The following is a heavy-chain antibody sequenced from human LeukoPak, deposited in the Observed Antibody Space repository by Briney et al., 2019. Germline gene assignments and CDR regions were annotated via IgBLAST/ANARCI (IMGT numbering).Heavy chain of an antibody. J-gene: IGHJ6*04. D-gene: IGHD3-10*02. CDR2: ISSSGSTI. Sequence: GGSLRPSCAASGFTFSSYEMNWVRQAPGKGLEWVSYISSSGSTIYYADSVKGRFTISRDNATNSLYLQMNSLRAEDTAVYYCAELGITMIGGVWGKGTTVTISS. V-gene: IGHV3-48*03. CDR3: AELGITMIGGV. CDR1: GFTFSSYE.